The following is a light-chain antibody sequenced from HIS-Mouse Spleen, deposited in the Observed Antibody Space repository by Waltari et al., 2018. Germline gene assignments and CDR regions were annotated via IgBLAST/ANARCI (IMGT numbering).Light chain of an antibody. CDR3: QQYYSYPYT. Sequence: AIRMTQSPSSFSASTGDRVTITCRASQGISSYLAWYQQKPGKAPKLLIYAASTLQSGVTSRFSGSGSWTDFTLTISCLQSEDFATYYCQQYYSYPYTFGQGTKLEIK. V-gene: IGKV1-8*01. CDR1: QGISSY. J-gene: IGKJ2*01. CDR2: AAS.